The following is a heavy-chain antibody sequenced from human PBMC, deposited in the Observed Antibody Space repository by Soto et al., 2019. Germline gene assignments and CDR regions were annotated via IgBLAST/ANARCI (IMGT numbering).Heavy chain of an antibody. CDR2: IDPSDSYT. V-gene: IGHV5-10-1*03. CDR3: ARLLAVAGDYGLGYYFDY. Sequence: EVQLVQSGAEVKKPGESLRISCKGSGYSFTSYWISWVRQMPGKGLEWMGRIDPSDSYTNYSPSFQGHVTISADKSISTAYLQWSSLKASDTAMYYCARLLAVAGDYGLGYYFDYWGQGTLVTVSS. CDR1: GYSFTSYW. D-gene: IGHD6-19*01. J-gene: IGHJ4*02.